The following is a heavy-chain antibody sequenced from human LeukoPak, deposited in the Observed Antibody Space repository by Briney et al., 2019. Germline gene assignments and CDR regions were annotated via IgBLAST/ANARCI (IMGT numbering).Heavy chain of an antibody. CDR3: ASDLGSYDSSGYYYYPGDY. J-gene: IGHJ4*02. CDR2: IYTSGST. V-gene: IGHV4-4*07. Sequence: SETLSLTCTVSGGSISSYYWSWIRQPAGKGLEWIGRIYTSGSTNYNPSLKSRVTMSVDTSKDQFSLKLSSVTAADTAVYYCASDLGSYDSSGYYYYPGDYWGQGTLVTVSS. CDR1: GGSISSYY. D-gene: IGHD3-22*01.